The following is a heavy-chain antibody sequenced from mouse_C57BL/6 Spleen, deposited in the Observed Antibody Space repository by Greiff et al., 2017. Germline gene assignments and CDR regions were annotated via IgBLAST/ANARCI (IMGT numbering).Heavy chain of an antibody. V-gene: IGHV5-17*01. Sequence: EVKLMESGGGLVKPGGSLKLSCAASGFTFSDYGMHWVRQAPEKGLEWVAYISSGSSTIYYADTVKGRFNISRDNATNTLFLQMTSLRSEDTAMYYCARGPLITTVVAEGYFDYWGQGTTLTVSS. J-gene: IGHJ2*01. CDR3: ARGPLITTVVAEGYFDY. CDR2: ISSGSSTI. CDR1: GFTFSDYG. D-gene: IGHD1-1*01.